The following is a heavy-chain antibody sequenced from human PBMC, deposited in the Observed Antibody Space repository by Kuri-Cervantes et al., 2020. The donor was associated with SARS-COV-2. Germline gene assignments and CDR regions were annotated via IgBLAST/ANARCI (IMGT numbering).Heavy chain of an antibody. J-gene: IGHJ3*02. CDR1: GGSISSGGYY. V-gene: IGHV4-30-2*01. Sequence: SETLSLTCTVSGGSISSGGYYWSWIRQPPGKGLEWIGYIYHSGSTYYNPSLKSRVTISVDRSKNQFSLKLSSVTAADTAVYYCARTRMVNTAMAYSGAFDIWGQGTMVTVSS. CDR2: IYHSGST. D-gene: IGHD5-18*01. CDR3: ARTRMVNTAMAYSGAFDI.